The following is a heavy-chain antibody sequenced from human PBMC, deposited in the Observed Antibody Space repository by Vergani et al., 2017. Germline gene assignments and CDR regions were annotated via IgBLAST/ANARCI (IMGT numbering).Heavy chain of an antibody. J-gene: IGHJ6*02. D-gene: IGHD2-2*01. Sequence: QVQLVQSGAEVKKHGASVKVSCKASGYTFTGDYMHWVRQDPGQGLEWMGWINPNSGGTNYAQKFQGRVNMTRDTSISTAYMELSRLRSDDTAVYYCARDNDIVVVPAAKGGMDVWGQGTTVTVSS. V-gene: IGHV1-2*02. CDR1: GYTFTGDY. CDR3: ARDNDIVVVPAAKGGMDV. CDR2: INPNSGGT.